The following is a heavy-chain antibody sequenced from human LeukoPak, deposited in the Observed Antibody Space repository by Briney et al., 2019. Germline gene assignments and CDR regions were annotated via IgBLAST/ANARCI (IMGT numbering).Heavy chain of an antibody. V-gene: IGHV4-59*01. D-gene: IGHD5-18*01. CDR2: IYYSGST. Sequence: SETLSLTCTVSGGSISSYYWSWIRQPPGKGLEWIGYIYYSGSTNYNPSLKSRVTISVDTSKNQFSLKLTSVTAADTAVFYCARVRGYSDGSDAFDIWGQGTMVTVSS. CDR3: ARVRGYSDGSDAFDI. CDR1: GGSISSYY. J-gene: IGHJ3*02.